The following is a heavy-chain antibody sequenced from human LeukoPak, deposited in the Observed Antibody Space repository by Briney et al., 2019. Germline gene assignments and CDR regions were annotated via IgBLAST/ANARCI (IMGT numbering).Heavy chain of an antibody. Sequence: GGSLRLSCAASGFTFSSYAMGWVRQAPGKGLEWVSSIRGSGGSTYYVDSVRGRFTTSRDNSKNTLYLQMNSLRAEDTALYYCAKGGSPRAYGSGSYSDYWGQGTLVTVSS. CDR1: GFTFSSYA. CDR3: AKGGSPRAYGSGSYSDY. D-gene: IGHD3-10*01. J-gene: IGHJ4*02. CDR2: IRGSGGST. V-gene: IGHV3-23*01.